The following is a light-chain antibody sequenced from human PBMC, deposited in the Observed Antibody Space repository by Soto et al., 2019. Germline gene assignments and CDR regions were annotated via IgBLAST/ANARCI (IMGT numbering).Light chain of an antibody. CDR3: QQRGNWPPT. CDR1: QSVSSY. J-gene: IGKJ4*01. Sequence: EIVLTQSPATLSLSPGERAALSCRASQSVSSYLAWYQQKPGQAPRLLIYDASNRATGIPARFSGSRSGTDFTLTISSLEPEDFAISSCQQRGNWPPTFGGGIKVEIK. CDR2: DAS. V-gene: IGKV3-11*01.